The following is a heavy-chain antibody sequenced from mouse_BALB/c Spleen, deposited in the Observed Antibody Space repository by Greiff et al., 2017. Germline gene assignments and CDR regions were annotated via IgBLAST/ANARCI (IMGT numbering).Heavy chain of an antibody. CDR1: GYTFTSYW. Sequence: QVQLQQPGAELVRPGASVKLSCKASGYTFTSYWINWVKQRPGQGLEWIGNIYPSDSYTNYNQKFKDKATLTVDKSSSTAYMQLSSPTSEDSAVYYCTCGELGQLGFAYWGQGTLVTVSA. D-gene: IGHD3-2*01. J-gene: IGHJ3*01. CDR2: IYPSDSYT. V-gene: IGHV1-69*02. CDR3: TCGELGQLGFAY.